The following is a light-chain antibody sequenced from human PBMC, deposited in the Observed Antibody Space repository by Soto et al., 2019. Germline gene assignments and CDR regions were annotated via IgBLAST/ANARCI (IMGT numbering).Light chain of an antibody. V-gene: IGKV3-20*01. CDR3: QQYGSSPWT. CDR2: GAS. CDR1: QSVFSSY. J-gene: IGKJ1*01. Sequence: EIVLTQSPGTLSLSPGERATLSCRASQSVFSSYLAWYQKKPGQAPRLLIYGASSRATGIPDRFSGSGSGTAFTLTISSLEPEDFAVYYCQQYGSSPWTFGQGTKVEIK.